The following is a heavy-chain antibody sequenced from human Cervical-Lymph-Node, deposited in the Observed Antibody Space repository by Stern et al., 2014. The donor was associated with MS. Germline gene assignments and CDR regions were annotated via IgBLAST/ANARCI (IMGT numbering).Heavy chain of an antibody. D-gene: IGHD1-26*01. CDR3: AKVVGATGNFFDY. J-gene: IGHJ4*02. V-gene: IGHV3-23*04. Sequence: EVQLVESGGGLVQPGGSLRLSCAASGFTFSSYAMRWVRQAPGKGLEWVSAISGSGGSTYYADSVKGRFTISRDKSKNTLHLQMNSLRAEDTAIYYCAKVVGATGNFFDYWGQGTLVTVSS. CDR2: ISGSGGST. CDR1: GFTFSSYA.